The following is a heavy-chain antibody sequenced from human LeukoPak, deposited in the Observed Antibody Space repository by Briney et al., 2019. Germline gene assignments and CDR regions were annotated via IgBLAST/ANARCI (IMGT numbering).Heavy chain of an antibody. CDR1: GGTFSSYA. CDR2: IIPIFGTA. CDR3: ASDFEYSSSGFDY. J-gene: IGHJ4*02. D-gene: IGHD6-6*01. V-gene: IGHV1-69*05. Sequence: SVKVSCKASGGTFSSYAISWVRQAPGQGLEWMGGIIPIFGTANYAQEFQGRVTITTDESTSTAYMELSSLRSEDTAVYYCASDFEYSSSGFDYWGQGTLVTVSS.